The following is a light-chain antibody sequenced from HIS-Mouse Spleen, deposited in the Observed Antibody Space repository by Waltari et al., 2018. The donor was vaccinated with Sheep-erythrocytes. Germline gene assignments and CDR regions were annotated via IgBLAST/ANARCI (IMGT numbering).Light chain of an antibody. J-gene: IGLJ1*01. Sequence: QSALTQSPSAFGSPGQSVTISCTGTSSDVGGYNYVSWYQQHPGKAPKLMIYEVSKRPSGVPDRFSGSKSGNTASLTVSGLQAEDEADYYCSSYAGSNNYVFGTGTKVTVL. CDR2: EVS. CDR3: SSYAGSNNYV. V-gene: IGLV2-8*01. CDR1: SSDVGGYNY.